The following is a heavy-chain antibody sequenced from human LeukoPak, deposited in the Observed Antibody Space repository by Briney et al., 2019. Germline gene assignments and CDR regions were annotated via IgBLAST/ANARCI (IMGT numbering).Heavy chain of an antibody. CDR3: ARDLGRAGVYYYYGMDV. D-gene: IGHD3-10*01. V-gene: IGHV3-53*01. CDR1: GFTVSSNY. CDR2: IYDGGST. Sequence: PGGSLRLSCAASGFTVSSNYMSWVRQAPGKGLEWVSVIYDGGSTYYSDSVKGRFTISRDNSKNTLYLQMNSLRAEDTAVYYCARDLGRAGVYYYYGMDVWGQGTTVTVSS. J-gene: IGHJ6*02.